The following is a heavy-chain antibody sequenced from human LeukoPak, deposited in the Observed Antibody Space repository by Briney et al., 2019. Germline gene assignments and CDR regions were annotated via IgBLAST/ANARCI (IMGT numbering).Heavy chain of an antibody. CDR2: ISATGGST. CDR1: GFTFSSYA. Sequence: PGGALRLSCAASGFTFSSYAMSWVRQAPGEGVEWVSAISATGGSTYYADPVKARFNISRDNSKTPMYLQMNSLRAEDTAVYYCAKEAVGVSPSHDAFDIWGQGTMVTVSS. J-gene: IGHJ3*02. V-gene: IGHV3-23*01. CDR3: AKEAVGVSPSHDAFDI. D-gene: IGHD3-16*01.